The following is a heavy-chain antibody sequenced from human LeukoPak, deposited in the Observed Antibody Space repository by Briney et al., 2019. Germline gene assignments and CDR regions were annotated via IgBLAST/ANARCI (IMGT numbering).Heavy chain of an antibody. V-gene: IGHV3-21*01. D-gene: IGHD3-10*01. CDR3: ARVTAPISPVRGDSDSYPFDP. J-gene: IGHJ5*02. CDR1: GFTFSSYS. Sequence: GGSLRLSCAASGFTFSSYSMNWVRQAPGKGLEWVSSISSSSSYIYYADSVKGRFTISRDNAKNSLYLQMNSLRAEDTAVYYCARVTAPISPVRGDSDSYPFDPWGQGTLVTVSS. CDR2: ISSSSSYI.